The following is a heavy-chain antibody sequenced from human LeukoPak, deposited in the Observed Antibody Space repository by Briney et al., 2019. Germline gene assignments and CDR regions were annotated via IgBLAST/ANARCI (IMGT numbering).Heavy chain of an antibody. CDR1: GFTFSSYG. D-gene: IGHD3-10*01. CDR2: ISGSGGST. V-gene: IGHV3-23*01. CDR3: ASMVRGVIISFDY. Sequence: GGTLRLSCAASGFTFSSYGMSWVRQAPGQGLEWVSAISGSGGSTYYADSVKGRFTISRDNSKNTLYLQMNSLRAEDTAVYYCASMVRGVIISFDYWGQGTLVTVSS. J-gene: IGHJ4*02.